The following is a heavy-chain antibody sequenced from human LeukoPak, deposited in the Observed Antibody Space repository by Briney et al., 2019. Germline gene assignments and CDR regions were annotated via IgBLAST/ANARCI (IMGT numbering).Heavy chain of an antibody. Sequence: GGPLRLSCAASGFTFSNDWMSWVRQAPGKGLEWVGRIKSKSDGGTVDYIAPVKVRFAISKDHAKKTLYLQINSLKTEYTAVYYCSTDLHGYWGQGTLVTISS. CDR2: IKSKSDGGTV. CDR1: GFTFSNDW. CDR3: STDLHGY. J-gene: IGHJ4*02. V-gene: IGHV3-15*01.